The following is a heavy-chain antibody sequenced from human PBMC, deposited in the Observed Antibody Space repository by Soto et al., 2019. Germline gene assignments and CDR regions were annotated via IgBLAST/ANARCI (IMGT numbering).Heavy chain of an antibody. CDR2: INAGNGNT. D-gene: IGHD6-13*01. CDR3: ARVAAGTPRTYYFDY. V-gene: IGHV1-3*01. Sequence: GASVKVSCKASGYTFTSYAMHWVRQAPGQRLEWMGWINAGNGNTKHSQKLQGRVTITTDTSASTAYMELSSLRSEDTAVYYCARVAAGTPRTYYFDYWGQGTLVPSPQ. J-gene: IGHJ4*02. CDR1: GYTFTSYA.